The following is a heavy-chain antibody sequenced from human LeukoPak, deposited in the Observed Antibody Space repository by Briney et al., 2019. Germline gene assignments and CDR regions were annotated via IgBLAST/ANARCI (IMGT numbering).Heavy chain of an antibody. V-gene: IGHV3-9*03. CDR1: GFTVSSNY. CDR3: AKDRYYDFWSGYLFDY. Sequence: PGGSLRLSCAASGFTVSSNYMSWVRQAPGKGLEWVSGISWNSGSIGYADSVKGRFTISRDNAKNSLYLQMNSLRAEDMALYYCAKDRYYDFWSGYLFDYWGQGTLVTVSS. J-gene: IGHJ4*02. D-gene: IGHD3-3*01. CDR2: ISWNSGSI.